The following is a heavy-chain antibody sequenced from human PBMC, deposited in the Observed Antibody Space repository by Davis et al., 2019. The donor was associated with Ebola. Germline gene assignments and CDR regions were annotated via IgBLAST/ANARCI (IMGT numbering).Heavy chain of an antibody. Sequence: AASVKVSCKAFGYTFSNYYIHWVRQAPGQGLEWMGVINPSAGYTNYAQKFQGRVTITRDTSTSTVYMEVRSLRAEDTAVYYCAKAQLERLLFIVSGMDVWGQGTTVTVSS. J-gene: IGHJ6*02. CDR1: GYTFSNYY. D-gene: IGHD1-1*01. CDR3: AKAQLERLLFIVSGMDV. CDR2: INPSAGYT. V-gene: IGHV1-46*01.